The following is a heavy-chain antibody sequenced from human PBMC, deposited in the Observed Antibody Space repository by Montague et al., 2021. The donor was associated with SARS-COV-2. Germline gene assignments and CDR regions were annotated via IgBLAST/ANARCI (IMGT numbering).Heavy chain of an antibody. CDR2: ISWNSGSI. D-gene: IGHD6-13*01. CDR1: GFTFDDYA. J-gene: IGHJ4*02. CDR3: AKDIDGHSSTFDY. Sequence: SLRLSCAASGFTFDDYAMHWVRQAPGKSLEWVSGISWNSGSIGYADSVKGRFTISRDNAKNSLYLQMNSLRAEDTALYYCAKDIDGHSSTFDYWGQGTLVTVSS. V-gene: IGHV3-9*01.